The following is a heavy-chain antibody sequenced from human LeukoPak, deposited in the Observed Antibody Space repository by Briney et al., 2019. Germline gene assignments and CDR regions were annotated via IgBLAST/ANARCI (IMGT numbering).Heavy chain of an antibody. V-gene: IGHV3-64*01. CDR3: ARWGRGSGSYYKSYYFDY. CDR1: GFTFSSYA. D-gene: IGHD3-10*01. J-gene: IGHJ4*02. Sequence: GGSLRLSCAASGFTFSSYAMHWVRQAPGKGLEYVSAISSNGGSTYYANSVKGRFTISRDNSKNTQYLQMGSLRAEDMAVYYCARWGRGSGSYYKSYYFDYWGQGTLVTVSS. CDR2: ISSNGGST.